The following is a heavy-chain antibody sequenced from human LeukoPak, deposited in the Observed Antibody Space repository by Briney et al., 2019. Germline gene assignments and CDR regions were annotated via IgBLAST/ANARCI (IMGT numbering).Heavy chain of an antibody. V-gene: IGHV4-39*07. J-gene: IGHJ6*03. Sequence: SETLSLTCTVSGGSISSSSYYWGWIRQPPGKGLEWIGSIYCSGSTYYNPSLKSRVTISVDTSKNQFSLKLSSVTAADTAVYYCASSNEEYSSYYYYMDVWGKGTTVTVSS. CDR1: GGSISSSSYY. CDR3: ASSNEEYSSYYYYMDV. D-gene: IGHD1-1*01. CDR2: IYCSGST.